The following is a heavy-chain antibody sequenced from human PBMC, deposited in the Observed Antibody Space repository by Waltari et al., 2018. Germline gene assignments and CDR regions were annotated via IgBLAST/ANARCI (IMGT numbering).Heavy chain of an antibody. J-gene: IGHJ6*02. CDR1: GYTFTSYD. D-gene: IGHD4-17*01. CDR3: ARGFFMTTVTTGYYYYGMDV. Sequence: QVQLVQSGAEVKKPGASVKVSCKASGYTFTSYDINWVRQATGQGLEWMGWMNPKSGNTGYAQKVQGRVTMTRNTSISTAYMELSSLRSEDTAVYYCARGFFMTTVTTGYYYYGMDVWGQGTSVTVSS. CDR2: MNPKSGNT. V-gene: IGHV1-8*01.